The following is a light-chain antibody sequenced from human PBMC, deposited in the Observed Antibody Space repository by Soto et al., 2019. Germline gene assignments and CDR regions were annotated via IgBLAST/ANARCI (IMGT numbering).Light chain of an antibody. J-gene: IGKJ2*01. CDR2: GAS. CDR3: QQYGSSPYT. Sequence: EIVLTQSPGTLSLSPGERATLSCRASQSVSSSYFAWYQQKPGQAPRLLISGASSRATGIPDRFSGSGSGTDFTLTISRLEPEDFAVYYCQQYGSSPYTFGQGTELEIK. CDR1: QSVSSSY. V-gene: IGKV3-20*01.